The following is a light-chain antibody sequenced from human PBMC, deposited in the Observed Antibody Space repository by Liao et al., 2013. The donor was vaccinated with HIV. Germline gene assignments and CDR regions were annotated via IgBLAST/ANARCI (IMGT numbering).Light chain of an antibody. CDR2: YDN. V-gene: IGLV3-21*04. Sequence: YVLTQPPSVSVAPGQTAVMTCGGNNIGSNSVHWYQQKPGQAPVLVIYYDNDRPSGIPERFSGSNSGNTATLTISRVEGGDEADYYCQVWDSSGDHPRVFGGGTKLTVL. CDR3: QVWDSSGDHPRV. J-gene: IGLJ3*02. CDR1: NIGSNS.